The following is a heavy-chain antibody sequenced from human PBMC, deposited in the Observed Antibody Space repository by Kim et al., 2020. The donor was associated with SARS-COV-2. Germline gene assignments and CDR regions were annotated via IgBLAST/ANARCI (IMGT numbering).Heavy chain of an antibody. V-gene: IGHV1-3*01. D-gene: IGHD6-6*01. J-gene: IGHJ4*02. CDR2: IDVANTNT. Sequence: ASVKVSCKASGYTFTSYCLHWVRQAPGQSLEWMGWIDVANTNTHYSENFQGRVTISRDTSATTVYIELSSLRSEDTAVYYCARDGRSVHYYFDYWGQGTLVTVSS. CDR3: ARDGRSVHYYFDY. CDR1: GYTFTSYC.